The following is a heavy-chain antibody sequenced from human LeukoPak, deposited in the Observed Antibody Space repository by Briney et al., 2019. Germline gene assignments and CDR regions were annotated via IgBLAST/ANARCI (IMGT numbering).Heavy chain of an antibody. V-gene: IGHV3-23*01. CDR1: GFSFSDHA. CDR3: AYLDSSGFYYGRLRY. Sequence: GGSLRLSCAASGFSFSDHAMTWVRQTPGKRLESVSSTSAGGDITHYAESVKGRFTISRDNSKNTLYLQMKSLRAEDTAIYFCAYLDSSGFYYGRLRYWGQGTPVSVSS. J-gene: IGHJ4*02. CDR2: TSAGGDIT. D-gene: IGHD3-22*01.